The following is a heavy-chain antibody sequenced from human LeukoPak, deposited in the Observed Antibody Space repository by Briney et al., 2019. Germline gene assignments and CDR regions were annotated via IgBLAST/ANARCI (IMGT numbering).Heavy chain of an antibody. Sequence: GGSLRLSCAASGFTFSSYAMSWVRQAPGKGLEWVSVISGSGGSTYYADSVKGRFTVSRDNSTNTLYLQMNSLRAEDTAVYYCAKTGTPWYYFDYWGQGTLVTVSS. V-gene: IGHV3-23*01. CDR1: GFTFSSYA. CDR3: AKTGTPWYYFDY. J-gene: IGHJ4*02. CDR2: ISGSGGST. D-gene: IGHD6-13*01.